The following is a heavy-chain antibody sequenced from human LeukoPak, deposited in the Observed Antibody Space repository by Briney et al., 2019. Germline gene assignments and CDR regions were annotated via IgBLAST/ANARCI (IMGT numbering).Heavy chain of an antibody. Sequence: SVKVSCKASGGTFSSYAISWVRQAPGQGLEWMGGIIPIFGTANYAQKFQGRVTITADESTSTAYMELSSLRSEDTAVYYCARGRALIGYCSSTSCSENWFDPWGQGTLVTVSS. CDR2: IIPIFGTA. CDR1: GGTFSSYA. J-gene: IGHJ5*02. CDR3: ARGRALIGYCSSTSCSENWFDP. D-gene: IGHD2-2*01. V-gene: IGHV1-69*13.